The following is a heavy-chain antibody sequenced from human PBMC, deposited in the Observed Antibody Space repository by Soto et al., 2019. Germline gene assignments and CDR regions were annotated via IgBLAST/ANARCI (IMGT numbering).Heavy chain of an antibody. CDR1: GYTFTGYY. CDR3: ARVGDYGGNSAFDY. V-gene: IGHV1-2*04. Sequence: GASVKVSCKSSGYTFTGYYMHCVRQAPGQGLEWMGWINPNSGGTNYAQKFQGWVTVTRDTSTSTAYMELSRLRSDGTAVYYCARVGDYGGNSAFDYWGQGTLVTVSS. D-gene: IGHD4-17*01. J-gene: IGHJ4*02. CDR2: INPNSGGT.